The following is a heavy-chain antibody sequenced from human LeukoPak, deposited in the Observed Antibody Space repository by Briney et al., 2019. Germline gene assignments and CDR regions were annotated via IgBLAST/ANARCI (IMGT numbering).Heavy chain of an antibody. V-gene: IGHV3-23*01. CDR1: GFSFSSYD. Sequence: GGSLRLACAAYGFSFSSYDMSWVRPAQGKGLEWVSAISDSGGSTNYASSVKGRFTISRDNSRNTLYLQMNSLRVEDTAVYYCAKDIGYNYGSDAFDIWGQGTMVTDSS. CDR2: ISDSGGST. D-gene: IGHD5-18*01. CDR3: AKDIGYNYGSDAFDI. J-gene: IGHJ3*02.